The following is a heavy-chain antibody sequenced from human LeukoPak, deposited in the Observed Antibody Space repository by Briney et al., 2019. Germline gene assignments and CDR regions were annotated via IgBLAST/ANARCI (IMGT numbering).Heavy chain of an antibody. V-gene: IGHV3-23*01. CDR1: GFTFSSYA. Sequence: GGSLRLSCAASGFTFSSYAMSWVRQAPGKGLECVSPIDGGIGSTYYADSVKGRFTISRDNSMNTLYLQMNSLRAEDTALYYCAKAPPYSSGWFQYYFDYWGQGTLVTVSS. CDR2: IDGGIGST. D-gene: IGHD6-19*01. CDR3: AKAPPYSSGWFQYYFDY. J-gene: IGHJ4*02.